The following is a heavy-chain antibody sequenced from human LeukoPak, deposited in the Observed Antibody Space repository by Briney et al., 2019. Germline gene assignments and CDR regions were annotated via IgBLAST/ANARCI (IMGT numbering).Heavy chain of an antibody. D-gene: IGHD3-10*02. CDR1: GFTFTNHW. CDR2: IREDGGHT. Sequence: GGSLRLSCVASGFTFTNHWMSWVRQAPGKGLEWVANIREDGGHTNYVDSVKGRFTISRDNAKNSLYLQMNSLRAEDTAVYYCAELGITMIGGVWGKGTTVTISS. V-gene: IGHV3-7*01. J-gene: IGHJ6*04. CDR3: AELGITMIGGV.